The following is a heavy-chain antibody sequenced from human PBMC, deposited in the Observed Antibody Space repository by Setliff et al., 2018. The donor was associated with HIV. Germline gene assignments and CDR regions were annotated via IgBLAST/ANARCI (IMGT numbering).Heavy chain of an antibody. CDR3: ARSGLVYDDVLTGPPTDY. Sequence: GSVKVSCKASGYTFSNHTIHWVRQAPGKRPEWMGWLNAGYGNTKYSQKLQGRVTITRDISASTAYMELSSLRSEDTAVYYCARSGLVYDDVLTGPPTDYWGQGTLVTVSS. J-gene: IGHJ4*02. CDR1: GYTFSNHT. V-gene: IGHV1-3*01. CDR2: LNAGYGNT. D-gene: IGHD3-9*01.